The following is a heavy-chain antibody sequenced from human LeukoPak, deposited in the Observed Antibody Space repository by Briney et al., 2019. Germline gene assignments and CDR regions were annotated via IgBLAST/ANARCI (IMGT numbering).Heavy chain of an antibody. J-gene: IGHJ4*02. V-gene: IGHV4-30-4*01. CDR1: SGSISSGDYY. Sequence: KSSETLSLTCTVSSGSISSGDYYWSWIRQPPGKGLEWIGYIYYSGSTYYNSSLKSRVTISVDKSKNQFSLKLSSVTAADTAVYYCARDKMRYYDSSGYPLLALDYWGQGTLVTVSS. D-gene: IGHD3-22*01. CDR2: IYYSGST. CDR3: ARDKMRYYDSSGYPLLALDY.